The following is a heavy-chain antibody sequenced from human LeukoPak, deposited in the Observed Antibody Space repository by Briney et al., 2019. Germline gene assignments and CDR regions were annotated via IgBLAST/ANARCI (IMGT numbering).Heavy chain of an antibody. CDR3: ARDVVGSLDY. V-gene: IGHV3-7*01. Sequence: GGSLRLSCAGSGFSFSNYWMAWVRQAPGKGPEWVANMYQDGYARHYADSVKGRFTISRDNAQNSVYLQMNSLRAEDTAVYYCARDVVGSLDYWGLGTLVTVSS. CDR1: GFSFSNYW. CDR2: MYQDGYAR. D-gene: IGHD2-15*01. J-gene: IGHJ4*02.